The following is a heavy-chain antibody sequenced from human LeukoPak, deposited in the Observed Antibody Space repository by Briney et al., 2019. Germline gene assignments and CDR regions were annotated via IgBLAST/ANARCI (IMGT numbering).Heavy chain of an antibody. J-gene: IGHJ1*01. D-gene: IGHD2-15*01. CDR3: ARGDCSGGSCYLPEYLQH. CDR1: GYTFNKYG. Sequence: ASVKVSCKASGYTFNKYGISWVRQAPGQGLEGMGWISCFNRDTRYAQKFQARVTMTTDTSTSTVYMELRSLKSGDTAVYYCARGDCSGGSCYLPEYLQHWGQGTLVTVSS. V-gene: IGHV1-18*01. CDR2: ISCFNRDT.